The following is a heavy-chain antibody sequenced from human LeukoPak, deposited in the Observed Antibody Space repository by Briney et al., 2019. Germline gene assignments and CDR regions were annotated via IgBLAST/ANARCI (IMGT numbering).Heavy chain of an antibody. CDR3: TTGPFDYYGSASYLANVMDV. V-gene: IGHV3-15*01. D-gene: IGHD3-10*01. J-gene: IGHJ6*02. CDR1: GSSFSNAW. Sequence: GGSLRLSCAASGSSFSNAWMSWVRQAPGKGLEWVGRIRSKTDGRTTDYTAPVKGRFTISRDDSKHTLYLQMNSVKSEDTAVYYCTTGPFDYYGSASYLANVMDVWGQGTTVTVSS. CDR2: IRSKTDGRTT.